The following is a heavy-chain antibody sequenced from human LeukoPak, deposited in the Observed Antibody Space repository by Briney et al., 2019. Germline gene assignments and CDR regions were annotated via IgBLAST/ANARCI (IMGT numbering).Heavy chain of an antibody. CDR3: ARTLYYYDSSGYYGRDY. Sequence: GGSLRLSCAASGFTFSSYWMSWVRQAPGKGLEGVANKKQDGSEKYYVDSVKGRFTISRDNAKNSLYLQMNSLRAEDTAVYYCARTLYYYDSSGYYGRDYWGQGTLVTVSS. V-gene: IGHV3-7*01. D-gene: IGHD3-22*01. CDR2: KKQDGSEK. CDR1: GFTFSSYW. J-gene: IGHJ4*02.